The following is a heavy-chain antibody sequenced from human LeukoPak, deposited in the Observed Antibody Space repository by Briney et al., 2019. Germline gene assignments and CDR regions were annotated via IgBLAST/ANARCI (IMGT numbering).Heavy chain of an antibody. V-gene: IGHV1-2*02. CDR1: GYTFTGYY. CDR2: INPNSGVT. D-gene: IGHD6-19*01. J-gene: IGHJ6*03. CDR3: ARRAVGNSYYYSMDV. Sequence: ASVKVSCKASGYTFTGYYMHWVRQAPGQGLEWMGWINPNSGVTYYAQKFQGRVTMTSDTSISSAYMELSRLRSDDRAVYYCARRAVGNSYYYSMDVWGKGTTVTVSS.